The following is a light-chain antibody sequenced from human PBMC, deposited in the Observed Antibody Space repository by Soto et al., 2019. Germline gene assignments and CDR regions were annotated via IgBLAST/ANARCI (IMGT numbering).Light chain of an antibody. J-gene: IGKJ4*01. CDR3: QQFNSYLLT. Sequence: AIQLTQSPSSLSASVGDRVTITCRASQGISSALAWYQQKPGKAPKLLIYDASGLESGVPSRFSGSGSGTDFTLTISSLQPEVFATYYCQQFNSYLLTFGGGTNVEIK. CDR2: DAS. V-gene: IGKV1-13*02. CDR1: QGISSA.